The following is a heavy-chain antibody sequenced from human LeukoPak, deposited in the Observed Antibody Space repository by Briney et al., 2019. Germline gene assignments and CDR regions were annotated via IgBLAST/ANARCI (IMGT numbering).Heavy chain of an antibody. J-gene: IGHJ4*02. CDR2: MLGSGATT. D-gene: IGHD3-10*01. CDR3: AKRGDYFSSGSYYPFDY. CDR1: VFTFSSYA. V-gene: IGHV3-23*01. Sequence: GGSLRLSCAASVFTFSSYAMSWVRQAPGKGLEWVSTMLGSGATTYYADSMRGRFTISRDNSKNTLYLQMNSLRAEDTAVYYCAKRGDYFSSGSYYPFDYWGQGTLVTVSS.